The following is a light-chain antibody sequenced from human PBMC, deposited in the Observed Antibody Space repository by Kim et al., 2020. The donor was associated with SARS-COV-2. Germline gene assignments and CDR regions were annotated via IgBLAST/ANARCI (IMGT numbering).Light chain of an antibody. V-gene: IGKV3-20*01. CDR1: QSVSSSY. CDR3: QQYGSSYT. CDR2: GAS. J-gene: IGKJ2*01. Sequence: EIVLTQSPGTLSLSPGEIATLSCRASQSVSSSYLAWYQQKPGQAPRLLIYGASSRATGIPDRFSGSGSGTDFTLTISRLEPEDFAMYYCQQYGSSYTFGQGTKLEI.